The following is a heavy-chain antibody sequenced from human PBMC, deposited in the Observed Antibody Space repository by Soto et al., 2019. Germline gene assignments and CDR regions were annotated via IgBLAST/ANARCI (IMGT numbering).Heavy chain of an antibody. J-gene: IGHJ4*02. V-gene: IGHV1-2*02. CDR1: GYTFTVYY. CDR3: ARDLAKGGGSAGFDY. Sequence: GASVKVSCKASGYTFTVYYMHWVRQAPGQGLEWMGWINPKSGGTMYPQKFQGRVTMTWDTSISTAYMALTRLRSDDTAVYYCARDLAKGGGSAGFDYWGQGTLAT. CDR2: INPKSGGT. D-gene: IGHD1-26*01.